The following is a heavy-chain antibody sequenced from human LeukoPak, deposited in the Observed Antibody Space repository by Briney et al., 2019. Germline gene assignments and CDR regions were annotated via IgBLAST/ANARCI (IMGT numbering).Heavy chain of an antibody. CDR1: GFTFSNAW. Sequence: GGSLRLSCAASGFTFSNAWMSWVRQAPGKGLEWVGSIKSKTDGGTTDYAAPVKGRFTISRDDSKNTLYPQMNSLKTEDTAVYYCTTDLIVVVIRVDAFDIWGQGTMVTVSS. V-gene: IGHV3-15*01. CDR3: TTDLIVVVIRVDAFDI. J-gene: IGHJ3*02. D-gene: IGHD3-22*01. CDR2: IKSKTDGGTT.